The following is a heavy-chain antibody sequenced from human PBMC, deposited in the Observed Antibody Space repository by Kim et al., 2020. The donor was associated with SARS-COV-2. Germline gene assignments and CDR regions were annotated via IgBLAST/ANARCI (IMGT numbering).Heavy chain of an antibody. CDR1: GGTFSSYA. D-gene: IGHD6-13*01. Sequence: SVKVSCKASGGTFSSYAISWVRQAPGQGLEWMGGIIPIFGTANYAQKFQGRVTITADESTSTAYMELSSLRSEDTAVYYCARAALYSSHRASKGGYYYYYYGMDVWGQGTTVTVSS. V-gene: IGHV1-69*13. CDR3: ARAALYSSHRASKGGYYYYYYGMDV. CDR2: IIPIFGTA. J-gene: IGHJ6*02.